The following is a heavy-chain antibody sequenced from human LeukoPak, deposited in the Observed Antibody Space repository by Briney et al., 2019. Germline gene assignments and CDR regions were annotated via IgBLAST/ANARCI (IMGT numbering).Heavy chain of an antibody. J-gene: IGHJ4*02. Sequence: GGSLRLSCAASGFTFSSYAMHWVRQAPGKGLEWVAVISYDGSNKYYADSVKGRFTISRDNSKNTLYLQMNSLRAEDTAVYYCAKDYDMKYYYDSSGESAFDYWGQGTLVTVSS. CDR2: ISYDGSNK. V-gene: IGHV3-30-3*01. D-gene: IGHD3-22*01. CDR3: AKDYDMKYYYDSSGESAFDY. CDR1: GFTFSSYA.